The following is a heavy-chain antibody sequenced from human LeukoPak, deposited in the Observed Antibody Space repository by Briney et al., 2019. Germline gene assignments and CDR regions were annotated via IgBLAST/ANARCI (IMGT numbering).Heavy chain of an antibody. J-gene: IGHJ3*02. V-gene: IGHV1-69*06. CDR3: ARVRDGYNDAYDI. CDR2: IIPIFGTA. Sequence: SVKVSCKASGGTFSSYAISWVRQAPGQGLEWMGGIIPIFGTANYAQKFQGRVTITADKSTSTAYMELSSLRSEDTAVYYCARVRDGYNDAYDIWGQGTMVTVS. D-gene: IGHD5-24*01. CDR1: GGTFSSYA.